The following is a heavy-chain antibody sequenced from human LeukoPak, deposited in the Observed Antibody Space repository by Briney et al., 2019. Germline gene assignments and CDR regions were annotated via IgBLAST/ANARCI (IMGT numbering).Heavy chain of an antibody. Sequence: PGGSLRLSCAASGFTFSNYLMHWVRQAPVKGLEWVSTISDSGGTTYYADSVKGRFTISRDNSKNTLYLQINSLRAEDTAVYYCEKALGYCSSTKCYNWFDPWGQGTLVTVSS. V-gene: IGHV3-23*01. CDR2: ISDSGGTT. CDR1: GFTFSNYL. D-gene: IGHD2-2*01. CDR3: EKALGYCSSTKCYNWFDP. J-gene: IGHJ5*02.